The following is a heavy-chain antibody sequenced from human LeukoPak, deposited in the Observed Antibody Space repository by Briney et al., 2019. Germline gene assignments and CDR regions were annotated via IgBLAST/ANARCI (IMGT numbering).Heavy chain of an antibody. Sequence: ASVKVSCKASGYTFTSYGISWVRQAPGQGLEWMGWISAYNGNTDYAQRLQGRVTMTTDTSTSTAYMELRSLRSDDTAVYYCARVVATIDFDYWGQGTLVTVSS. J-gene: IGHJ4*02. CDR1: GYTFTSYG. D-gene: IGHD5-12*01. CDR2: ISAYNGNT. CDR3: ARVVATIDFDY. V-gene: IGHV1-18*01.